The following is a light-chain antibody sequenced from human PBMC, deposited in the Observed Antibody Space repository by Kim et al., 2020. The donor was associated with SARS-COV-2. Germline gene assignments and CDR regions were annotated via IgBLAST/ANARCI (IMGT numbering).Light chain of an antibody. CDR1: QNLRRKY. V-gene: IGKV3-20*01. J-gene: IGKJ4*01. Sequence: PGERAPLSCRASQNLRRKYLAWYQQIPGEAPRLFIYGASRRATGIPDRVSGRGSGTDFSLTISRLEPEDSGVYYCQQYATSPLTFGGGTKVDIK. CDR3: QQYATSPLT. CDR2: GAS.